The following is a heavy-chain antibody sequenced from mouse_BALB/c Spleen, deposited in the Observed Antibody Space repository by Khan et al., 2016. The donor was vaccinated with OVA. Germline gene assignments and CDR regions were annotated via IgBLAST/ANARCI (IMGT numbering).Heavy chain of an antibody. CDR3: ARNRESDYFDY. V-gene: IGHV2-9*02. Sequence: QVQLKESGPGLVAPSQSLSITCTVSGFSLTSYGIHWVRQPPGKGLEWLGIIWAGGSTNYNSALMSRLSISKDNSRSQVFLKMTSLQTDDTAMYFCARNRESDYFDYWGQGTTRTVSS. CDR1: GFSLTSYG. J-gene: IGHJ2*01. CDR2: IWAGGST.